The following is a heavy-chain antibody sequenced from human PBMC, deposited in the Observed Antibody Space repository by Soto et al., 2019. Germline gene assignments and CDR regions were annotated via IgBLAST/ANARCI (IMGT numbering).Heavy chain of an antibody. CDR1: GYTFTEYF. J-gene: IGHJ5*02. CDR3: ARATLIIRHFPNVGEGSPGVVEH. D-gene: IGHD1-26*01. Sequence: QVQLVQSGAEVKMPGASVRVSCEASGYTFTEYFLHWVRQAPGQGLEWMGWISPESGVTNIAPNFEGRVTMSADTAISTAYMQLSGLRYDDTAVYYCARATLIIRHFPNVGEGSPGVVEHWGQGTLVSVSS. CDR2: ISPESGVT. V-gene: IGHV1-2*02.